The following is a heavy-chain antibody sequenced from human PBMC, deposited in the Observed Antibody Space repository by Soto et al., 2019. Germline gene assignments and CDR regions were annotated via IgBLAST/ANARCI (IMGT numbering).Heavy chain of an antibody. D-gene: IGHD2-2*01. Sequence: SETLSLTCTVSGGSISGYYWSWVRQPAGKGLEWVGRIYSDGTTHYSPSLKSRVTMSLDTSKDQFSLHLNSVTAADTAVYYCSRVGCSNSKCYTRGMDVWGQGTTVTVS. CDR3: SRVGCSNSKCYTRGMDV. J-gene: IGHJ6*02. CDR1: GGSISGYY. CDR2: IYSDGTT. V-gene: IGHV4-4*07.